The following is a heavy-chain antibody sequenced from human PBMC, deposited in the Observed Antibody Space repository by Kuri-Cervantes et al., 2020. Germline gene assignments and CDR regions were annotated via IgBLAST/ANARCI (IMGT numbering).Heavy chain of an antibody. Sequence: GESLKISCAASGFTFSSYAMHWVRQAPGKGLEWVAVISYDGSNKYYADSVKGRFTISRDNSKNTLYLQMNSLRAEDTAVYYCARGRDTAMILYYYGMDVWGQGTTVTVSS. D-gene: IGHD5-18*01. J-gene: IGHJ6*02. CDR2: ISYDGSNK. V-gene: IGHV3-30-3*01. CDR1: GFTFSSYA. CDR3: ARGRDTAMILYYYGMDV.